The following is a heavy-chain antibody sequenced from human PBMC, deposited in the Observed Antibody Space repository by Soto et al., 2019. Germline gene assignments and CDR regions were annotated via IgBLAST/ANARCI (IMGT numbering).Heavy chain of an antibody. CDR3: ARAQQQIDY. V-gene: IGHV1-69*02. J-gene: IGHJ4*02. CDR1: GGAFSRYT. CDR2: IIPILGIA. D-gene: IGHD6-13*01. Sequence: QVQLVQSGAEVKKPGSSVKVSCKASGGAFSRYTISWERQAPGQGLEWMGRIIPILGIANYAQKFQGRVTITADKSTSTAYMELSSLRSEDTAVYYCARAQQQIDYWGQGTLVTVSS.